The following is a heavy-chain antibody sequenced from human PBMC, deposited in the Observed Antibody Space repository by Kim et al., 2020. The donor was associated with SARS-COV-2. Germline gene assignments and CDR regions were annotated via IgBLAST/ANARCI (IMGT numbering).Heavy chain of an antibody. CDR3: ARDRVGGSSPFDC. Sequence: ADCGKGRFTIARDNAKSSLYLEMNSLRAEETAVYYCARDRVGGSSPFDCWGQGTLVTVSS. V-gene: IGHV3-11*01. J-gene: IGHJ4*02. D-gene: IGHD2-15*01.